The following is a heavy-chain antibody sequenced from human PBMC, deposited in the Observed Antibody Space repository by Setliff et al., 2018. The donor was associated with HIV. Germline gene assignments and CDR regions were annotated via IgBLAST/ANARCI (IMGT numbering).Heavy chain of an antibody. Sequence: GASVKVSCKASGYTFASYGITWVRQAPGQGLEWMGWISAYDGNTSYAQKVRERVTLTTDTATTTAFMELKNLTSADTAVYYCARDPSRWVQPVTRITAFDIWGQGTMVTVSS. CDR1: GYTFASYG. CDR3: ARDPSRWVQPVTRITAFDI. V-gene: IGHV1-18*01. J-gene: IGHJ3*02. D-gene: IGHD5-18*01. CDR2: ISAYDGNT.